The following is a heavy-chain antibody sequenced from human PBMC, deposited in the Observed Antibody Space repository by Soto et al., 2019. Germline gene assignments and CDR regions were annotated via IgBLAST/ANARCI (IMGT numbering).Heavy chain of an antibody. CDR3: ARQIFAAVY. Sequence: VQLVQSGAEVKKPGSSVKVSCEATGGTFDNSAITWVRQAPGQGLEWMGGINPMFNSTHYAQKFQGRVTITADAATSTAFMELRRLRSDDTAVYYCARQIFAAVYWGQGTLLIVSS. CDR2: INPMFNST. J-gene: IGHJ4*02. V-gene: IGHV1-69*01. D-gene: IGHD3-9*01. CDR1: GGTFDNSA.